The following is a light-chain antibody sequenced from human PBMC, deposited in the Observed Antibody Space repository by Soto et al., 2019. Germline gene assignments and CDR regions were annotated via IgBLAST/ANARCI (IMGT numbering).Light chain of an antibody. Sequence: QSALTQPASVSGSPGQSITISCTGTSSDVGGYDYVSWYQQRPHKAPKLMIYEVSYRPSGVSNRFSGSKSGNTASLTISGLQAEDEADYYCSSYSSSSTPVFFGGGTKVTVL. CDR3: SSYSSSSTPVF. V-gene: IGLV2-14*01. CDR1: SSDVGGYDY. CDR2: EVS. J-gene: IGLJ2*01.